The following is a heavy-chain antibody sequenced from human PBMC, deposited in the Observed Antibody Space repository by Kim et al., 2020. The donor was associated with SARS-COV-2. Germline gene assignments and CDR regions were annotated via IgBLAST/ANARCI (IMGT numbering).Heavy chain of an antibody. J-gene: IGHJ2*01. Sequence: STNYNPSLKSRVTISIDTSKNQFSLNLTSVTAADTAVYYCARDSSLRYFDLWGHGTLITVSS. CDR2: ST. CDR3: ARDSSLRYFDL. V-gene: IGHV4-59*01.